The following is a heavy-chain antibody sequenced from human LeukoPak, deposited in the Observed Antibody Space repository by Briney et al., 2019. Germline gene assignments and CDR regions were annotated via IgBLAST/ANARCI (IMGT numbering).Heavy chain of an antibody. D-gene: IGHD3-10*01. J-gene: IGHJ4*02. V-gene: IGHV3-23*01. Sequence: GGSLRLSCAASGFTFSSYAMSWVRQAPGKGLEWVSAISGSGGSTYYADSVKGRFTISRDNSKNTLYLQMNSLRAEDTAVYYCAKDHGVVRGVGIFDYWGQGTLVTVSS. CDR2: ISGSGGST. CDR3: AKDHGVVRGVGIFDY. CDR1: GFTFSSYA.